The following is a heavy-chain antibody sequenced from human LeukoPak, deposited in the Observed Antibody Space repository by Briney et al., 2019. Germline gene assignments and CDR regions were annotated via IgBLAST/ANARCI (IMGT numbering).Heavy chain of an antibody. V-gene: IGHV3-7*01. Sequence: GGSLRLSCAASGFTFRSHWINWVRQAPGKGLEWVANIKHGGSEKYYVDSVKGRFTISRDNAKNSLYLQMNSLRAEDTAVYYCARGDENYYGSGSQDYWGQGTLVTVSS. CDR3: ARGDENYYGSGSQDY. CDR1: GFTFRSHW. CDR2: IKHGGSEK. J-gene: IGHJ4*02. D-gene: IGHD3-10*01.